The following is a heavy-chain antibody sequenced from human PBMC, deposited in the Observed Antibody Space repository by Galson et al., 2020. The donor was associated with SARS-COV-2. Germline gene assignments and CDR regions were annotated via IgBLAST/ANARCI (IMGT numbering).Heavy chain of an antibody. CDR2: INPNSGGS. V-gene: IGHV1-2*06. D-gene: IGHD3-10*01. J-gene: IGHJ4*02. CDR3: AISLLWFGGKNFVDS. CDR1: GYTFDGYY. Sequence: PSVKVSCETSGYTFDGYYIHWVRQAPGQGLEWMGRINPNSGGSDYAQKFQGRVTMTRVTSISTAYMELNRLTSDDAAVYYCAISLLWFGGKNFVDSWGQGTLVTVSS.